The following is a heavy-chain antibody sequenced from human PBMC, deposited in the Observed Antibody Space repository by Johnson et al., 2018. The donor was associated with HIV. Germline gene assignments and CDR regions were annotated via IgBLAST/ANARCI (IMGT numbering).Heavy chain of an antibody. D-gene: IGHD2-21*02. J-gene: IGHJ3*02. CDR1: GFTFSSYG. V-gene: IGHV3-30*02. Sequence: QVQLVESGGGVVQPGGSLRLSCAASGFTFSSYGMHWVRQAPGKGLEWVAFIRYDGSNKYYADSVKGRFTISRDNSKNTLYLQMNSLRAEDTAVYYCAKDRRYCGGDCSVDAFDIWGQGTMVTVSS. CDR3: AKDRRYCGGDCSVDAFDI. CDR2: IRYDGSNK.